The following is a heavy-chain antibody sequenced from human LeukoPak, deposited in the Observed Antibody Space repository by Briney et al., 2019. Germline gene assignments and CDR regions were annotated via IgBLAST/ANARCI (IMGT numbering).Heavy chain of an antibody. CDR3: ARGSGSGYDTPLYYYYGMDV. Sequence: ASVKVSCKASGYTFTGYYMHWVRQAPGQGLEWMGWINPNSGGTNYAQKFQGRVTMTRDTSISTAYMELSRLRSDDTAVYYCARGSGSGYDTPLYYYYGMDVWGQGTTVTVSS. V-gene: IGHV1-2*02. CDR1: GYTFTGYY. CDR2: INPNSGGT. J-gene: IGHJ6*02. D-gene: IGHD5-12*01.